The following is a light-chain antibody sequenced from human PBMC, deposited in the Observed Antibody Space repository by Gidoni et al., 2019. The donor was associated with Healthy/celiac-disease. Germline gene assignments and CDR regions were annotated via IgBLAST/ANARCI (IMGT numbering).Light chain of an antibody. Sequence: IVFTQSPATLSLSPGERAPLSCRASQSVSSYLAWYQQKPCQAPRLLIYDAANRATGIPARFSGSGSGTDFTLTISSLEPEDVAVDYCQQRSNWPPSTFGQGTRLEIK. CDR1: QSVSSY. J-gene: IGKJ5*01. V-gene: IGKV3-11*01. CDR2: DAA. CDR3: QQRSNWPPST.